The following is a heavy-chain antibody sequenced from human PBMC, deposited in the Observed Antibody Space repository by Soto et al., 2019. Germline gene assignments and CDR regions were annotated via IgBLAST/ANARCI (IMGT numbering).Heavy chain of an antibody. Sequence: GGSLRLSCAASGFTFSSYAMSWVRQAPGKGLEWVSGISGGGGSTYYADSVKGRFTISRDNSKNTLYLQMNSLRAEDTAVYYCAKDQMVKGIIVATIYYYGMAVWGQGTTVTVSS. J-gene: IGHJ6*02. CDR2: ISGGGGST. CDR1: GFTFSSYA. V-gene: IGHV3-23*01. D-gene: IGHD5-12*01. CDR3: AKDQMVKGIIVATIYYYGMAV.